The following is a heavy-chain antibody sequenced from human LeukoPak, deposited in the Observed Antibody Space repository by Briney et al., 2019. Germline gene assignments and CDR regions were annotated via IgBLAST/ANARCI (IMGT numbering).Heavy chain of an antibody. Sequence: SETLPLTCAVYGGSFSGYYWSWIRQPPGKGLEWIGEINHSGSTNYNPSLKSRVTISLDTSKNQFSLELSSVTAADTAVYYCAKPVDTAMVGSSWGQGTLVTVSS. D-gene: IGHD5-18*01. V-gene: IGHV4-34*01. CDR3: AKPVDTAMVGSS. CDR2: INHSGST. CDR1: GGSFSGYY. J-gene: IGHJ5*02.